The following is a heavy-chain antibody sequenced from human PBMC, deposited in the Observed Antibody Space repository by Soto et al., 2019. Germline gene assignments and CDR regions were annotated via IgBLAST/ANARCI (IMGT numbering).Heavy chain of an antibody. J-gene: IGHJ6*02. CDR2: IIPIFGTA. D-gene: IGHD3-22*01. V-gene: IGHV1-69*06. Sequence: QVQLVQSGAEVKKPGSSVKVSCKASGGTFSSYAISWVRQAPGQGLEWMGGIIPIFGTANYAQKFQGRVTSNEDKSTSTADMELSSLISEDTAVYYCARDRSEYYDSSGYYKYYYYGMDVWGQGTTVTVSS. CDR3: ARDRSEYYDSSGYYKYYYYGMDV. CDR1: GGTFSSYA.